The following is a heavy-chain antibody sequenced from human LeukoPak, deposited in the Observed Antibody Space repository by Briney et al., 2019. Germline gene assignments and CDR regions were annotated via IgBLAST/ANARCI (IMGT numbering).Heavy chain of an antibody. CDR3: ARDRNTDFWSGYYTNYFDY. J-gene: IGHJ4*02. Sequence: GGSLRLSCAASGFTFSSYEMNWVRQAPGKGLEWVSYISSSGSTIYYADSVKGRFTISRDNAKNSLYLQMNSLRAEDTAVYYCARDRNTDFWSGYYTNYFDYWGQGTLVTVSS. CDR1: GFTFSSYE. CDR2: ISSSGSTI. D-gene: IGHD3-3*01. V-gene: IGHV3-48*03.